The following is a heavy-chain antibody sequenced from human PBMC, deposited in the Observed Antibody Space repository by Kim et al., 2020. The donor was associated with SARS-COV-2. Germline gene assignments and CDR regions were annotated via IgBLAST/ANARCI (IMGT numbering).Heavy chain of an antibody. Sequence: GGSLRLSCAASGFTFSSYGMHWVRQAPGKGLEWVAVIWYDGSNKYYADSVKGRFTISRDNSKNTLYLQMISLRAEDTAVYYCARDDSGWPFDYWGQGTLVTVPS. D-gene: IGHD5-12*01. CDR3: ARDDSGWPFDY. J-gene: IGHJ4*02. CDR1: GFTFSSYG. V-gene: IGHV3-33*01. CDR2: IWYDGSNK.